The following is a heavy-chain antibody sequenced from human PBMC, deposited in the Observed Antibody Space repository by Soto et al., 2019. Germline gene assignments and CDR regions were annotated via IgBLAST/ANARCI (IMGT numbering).Heavy chain of an antibody. D-gene: IGHD2-2*01. J-gene: IGHJ4*02. CDR2: IYYSGST. Sequence: QLQLQESGPGLVKPSETLSLTCTVSGGSISSSSYYWGWIRQPPGKGLEWIGSIYYSGSTYYNPSIKSRVTISVDTSKNQFSLKLSSVTAADTAVYYCARHHVLPAAMDYWGQGTLVTVSS. CDR1: GGSISSSSYY. CDR3: ARHHVLPAAMDY. V-gene: IGHV4-39*01.